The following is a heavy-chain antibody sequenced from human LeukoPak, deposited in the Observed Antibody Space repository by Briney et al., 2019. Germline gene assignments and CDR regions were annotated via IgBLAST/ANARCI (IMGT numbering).Heavy chain of an antibody. Sequence: GGSLSLSCAASGFTFSSYSMNWVRQAPGKELGWVSYISSSSSTIYYADSVKGRFTISRDNAKNSLYLQMNSLRAEDTAVYYCAELGITMIGGVWGKGTTVTISS. CDR2: ISSSSSTI. D-gene: IGHD3-10*02. V-gene: IGHV3-48*04. CDR3: AELGITMIGGV. J-gene: IGHJ6*04. CDR1: GFTFSSYS.